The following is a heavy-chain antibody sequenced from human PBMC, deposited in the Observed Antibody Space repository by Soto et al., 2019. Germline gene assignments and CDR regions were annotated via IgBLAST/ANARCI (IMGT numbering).Heavy chain of an antibody. V-gene: IGHV3-30-3*01. D-gene: IGHD6-13*01. CDR1: GFTFSSYA. CDR2: ISYDGSNK. J-gene: IGHJ5*02. Sequence: QVQLVESGGGVVQPGRSLRLSCAASGFTFSSYAMHWVRQAPGKGLEWVAGISYDGSNKYYADSVKGRFTISRDNSKNTLYLQMNSLRAEDTAVYYCARDGEWQLVSNWFGPWGQGTLVTVSS. CDR3: ARDGEWQLVSNWFGP.